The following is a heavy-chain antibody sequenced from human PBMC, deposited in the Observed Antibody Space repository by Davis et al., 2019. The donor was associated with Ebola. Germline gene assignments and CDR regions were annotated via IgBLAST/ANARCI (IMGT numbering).Heavy chain of an antibody. J-gene: IGHJ4*02. CDR1: GFAFTGYW. V-gene: IGHV3-74*01. CDR3: ASSFWPHTLAH. CDR2: ISPDGRNI. D-gene: IGHD2-15*01. Sequence: GESLKISCAASGFAFTGYWMGWVRQAPGKGPEWVSRISPDGRNIGYADFVKGRFTISRDNTRNTLYVQLNRLGADDTALYYCASSFWPHTLAHWGQGTPVTVSS.